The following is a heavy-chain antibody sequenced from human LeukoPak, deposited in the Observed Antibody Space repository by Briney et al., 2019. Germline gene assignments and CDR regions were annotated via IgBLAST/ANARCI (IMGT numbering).Heavy chain of an antibody. V-gene: IGHV3-30*02. CDR2: IRYDGSNK. J-gene: IGHJ6*03. CDR3: AKDLSSSEYYYYYYMDV. CDR1: GFTFSSYG. D-gene: IGHD6-6*01. Sequence: PGGSLRLSCAASGFTFSSYGMHWVRQAPGKGLEWVAFIRYDGSNKYYADSVKGRFTISRDNSKNTLYLQMNSLRAEDTAVYYCAKDLSSSEYYYYYYMDVWGKGTTVTVPS.